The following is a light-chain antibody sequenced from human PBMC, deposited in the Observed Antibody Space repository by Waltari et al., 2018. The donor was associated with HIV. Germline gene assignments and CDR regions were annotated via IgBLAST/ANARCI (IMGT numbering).Light chain of an antibody. CDR1: SSNLGSNA. V-gene: IGLV1-44*01. J-gene: IGLJ3*02. CDR2: NNN. Sequence: QSLLTQPPSASGTPGQRVSISCSGSSSNLGSNAVNWYQQLPGTAPKLLIYNNNQRPSGVPDRFSGSKSGTSASLAISGLQSEDEAAYYCAAWDDSLNGVMFGGGTTLTVL. CDR3: AAWDDSLNGVM.